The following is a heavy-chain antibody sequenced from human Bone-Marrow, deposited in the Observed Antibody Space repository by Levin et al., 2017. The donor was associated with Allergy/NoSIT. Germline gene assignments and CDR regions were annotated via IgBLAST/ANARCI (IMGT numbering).Heavy chain of an antibody. J-gene: IGHJ4*02. Sequence: PGGSLRLSCTVSGGSISTYYWSWIRQPPGKGLEWIGYINYGGSTNYSPSLKSRVTISVDTSKNQFSLKLSSVTAADTAVYHCARMGNIAAAAFDYWGQGTLVTVSS. D-gene: IGHD6-13*01. CDR3: ARMGNIAAAAFDY. CDR1: GGSISTYY. V-gene: IGHV4-59*08. CDR2: INYGGST.